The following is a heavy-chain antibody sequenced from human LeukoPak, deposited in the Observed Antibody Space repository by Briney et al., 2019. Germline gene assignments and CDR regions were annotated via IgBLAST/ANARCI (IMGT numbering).Heavy chain of an antibody. CDR2: INHSGST. Sequence: KPSETLSLTCAVYGGSFSGYYWSWIRQPPGKGLEWIGEINHSGSTNYNPSLKSRVTISVDTSKNQFSLKLSSVTAADTAVYYCARVRATYDFWSGYYTPLYYFDYWGQGTLVTVSS. J-gene: IGHJ4*02. CDR3: ARVRATYDFWSGYYTPLYYFDY. V-gene: IGHV4-34*01. D-gene: IGHD3-3*01. CDR1: GGSFSGYY.